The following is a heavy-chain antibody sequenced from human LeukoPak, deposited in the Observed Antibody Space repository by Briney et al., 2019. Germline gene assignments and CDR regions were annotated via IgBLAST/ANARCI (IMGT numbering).Heavy chain of an antibody. J-gene: IGHJ1*01. D-gene: IGHD6-13*01. CDR3: ARVEWYSSSWYGPRGGGWFQH. Sequence: GGSLRLSCAASGFTFSSYSMNWVRQAPGKGLEWVSYISSSSSTIYYADSVKGRFTISRDNAKNSLYLQMNSLRAEDTAVYYCARVEWYSSSWYGPRGGGWFQHWGQGTLVTVSS. CDR2: ISSSSSTI. CDR1: GFTFSSYS. V-gene: IGHV3-48*04.